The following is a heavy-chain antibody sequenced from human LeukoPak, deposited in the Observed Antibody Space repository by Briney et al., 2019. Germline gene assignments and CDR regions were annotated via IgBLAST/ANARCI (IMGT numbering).Heavy chain of an antibody. J-gene: IGHJ4*02. CDR3: ARLTYCSSTSCFDY. CDR1: GYTFDDHG. Sequence: GGSLRLSCVGFGYTFDDHGMSWVRQAPGKGLEWVAGINWNGGSTGYADSVKGRFTISRDNAKNSLYLQMNSLRAEDTAVYYCARLTYCSSTSCFDYWGQGTLVTVSS. V-gene: IGHV3-20*04. CDR2: INWNGGST. D-gene: IGHD2-2*01.